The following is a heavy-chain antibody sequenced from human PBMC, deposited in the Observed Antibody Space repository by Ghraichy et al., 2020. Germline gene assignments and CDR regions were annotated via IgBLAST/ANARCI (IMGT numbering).Heavy chain of an antibody. V-gene: IGHV3-23*01. CDR1: GFTFSSYA. CDR2: ISGSGGST. CDR3: AKDTTALLWFGEGGAFDI. D-gene: IGHD3-10*01. J-gene: IGHJ3*02. Sequence: GGSLRLSCAASGFTFSSYAMSWVRQAPGKGLEWVSAISGSGGSTYYADSVKGRFTISRDNSKNTLYLQMNSLRAEDTAVYYCAKDTTALLWFGEGGAFDIWGQGTMVTVSS.